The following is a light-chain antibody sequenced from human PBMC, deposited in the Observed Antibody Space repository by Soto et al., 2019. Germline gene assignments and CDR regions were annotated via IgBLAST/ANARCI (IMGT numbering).Light chain of an antibody. CDR1: QGISSF. J-gene: IGKJ5*01. Sequence: QLSQSPSSLSAPVVARPIIPFRARQGISSFLAWYQQEPGKAPKLLISGATTLQSGVPSRFRGSGSGTNFTLTISSLQPEDFATYYCQQFKSYVSFGQGTRLEI. V-gene: IGKV1-9*01. CDR2: GAT. CDR3: QQFKSYVS.